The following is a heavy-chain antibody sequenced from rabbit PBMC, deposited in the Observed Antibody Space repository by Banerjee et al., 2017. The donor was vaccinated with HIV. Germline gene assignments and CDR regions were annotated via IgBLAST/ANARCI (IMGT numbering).Heavy chain of an antibody. CDR3: ARNLNL. CDR1: GFDFSRNG. J-gene: IGHJ4*01. Sequence: QQQLEESGGDLVKPEGSLTLTCTASGFDFSRNGMDWVRQAPGKGLEWIARIVLDSGGNTYYARWAKGRFTVSKASSTTVTPQMTSLTAADTATYFCARNLNLWGPGTLVTVS. CDR2: IVLDSGGNT. V-gene: IGHV1S45*01. D-gene: IGHD5-1*01.